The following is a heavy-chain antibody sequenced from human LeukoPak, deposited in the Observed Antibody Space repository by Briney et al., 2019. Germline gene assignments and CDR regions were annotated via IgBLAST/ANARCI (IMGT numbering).Heavy chain of an antibody. CDR2: IYSGGST. D-gene: IGHD2-15*01. CDR1: GFTVSSNY. CDR3: ARECSGGSCYSDAFDI. Sequence: GGSLTLSCAASGFTVSSNYMSWVRQAPGEGLEWVSVIYSGGSTYYADSVKGRFTISRDNSKNTLYLQMNSLRAEDTAVYYCARECSGGSCYSDAFDIWGQGTMVTVSS. V-gene: IGHV3-66*01. J-gene: IGHJ3*02.